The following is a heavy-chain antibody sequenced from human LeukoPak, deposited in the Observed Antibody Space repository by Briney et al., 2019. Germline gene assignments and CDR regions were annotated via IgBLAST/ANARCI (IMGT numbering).Heavy chain of an antibody. CDR3: AKDPSSTWNYDY. Sequence: GGSLRLSCAASGFTFSSYAMSWVRQAPGQGLEWVSAISGSGGSTYYADSVKGRFTISRDNSKNTRYLQMNSLRAEDTAVYYCAKDPSSTWNYDYWGQGTLVTVSS. CDR2: ISGSGGST. V-gene: IGHV3-23*01. CDR1: GFTFSSYA. D-gene: IGHD1-7*01. J-gene: IGHJ4*02.